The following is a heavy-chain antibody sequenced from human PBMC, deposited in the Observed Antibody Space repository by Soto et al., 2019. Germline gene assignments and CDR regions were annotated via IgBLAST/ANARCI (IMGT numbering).Heavy chain of an antibody. J-gene: IGHJ6*02. CDR1: GYTFTSYG. CDR2: ISAYNGNT. V-gene: IGHV1-18*01. Sequence: QVQLVQSGAEVKKPGASVKVSCKASGYTFTSYGISWVRQAPGQGLEWAGWISAYNGNTNYAQKLQGRVTMTTDTSTRTAYWEVRCLRSDDTAEYYCARRLEVSGIGALSTGRLRSDNYFGMDVWGPGTTVIVSS. D-gene: IGHD6-13*01. CDR3: ARRLEVSGIGALSTGRLRSDNYFGMDV.